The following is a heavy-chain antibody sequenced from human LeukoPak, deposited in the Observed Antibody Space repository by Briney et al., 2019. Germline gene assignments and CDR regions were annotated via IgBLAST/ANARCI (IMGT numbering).Heavy chain of an antibody. CDR2: INPNTGGT. Sequence: ASVKVSCKASGYPFTNKYIHWVRQAPGQGLEWMGWINPNTGGTNYAQKFQGSVTMSRDTSITTAYLELNRLTSDDTAVYYCARDRVYSSSSSDYWGQGTLVAVSS. J-gene: IGHJ4*02. D-gene: IGHD6-6*01. V-gene: IGHV1-2*02. CDR3: ARDRVYSSSSSDY. CDR1: GYPFTNKY.